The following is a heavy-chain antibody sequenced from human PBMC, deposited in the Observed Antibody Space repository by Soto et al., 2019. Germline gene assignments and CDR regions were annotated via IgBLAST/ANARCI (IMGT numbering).Heavy chain of an antibody. CDR1: GGTFSSYA. Sequence: ASVKVSCKASGGTFSSYAIRWGRQAPGQGLEWMGGIIPIFGTANYAQKFQGRVTITADKSTSTAYMELSSLRSEDTAVYYCASREPFYYDSSGYYPFWGQGXLVTVYS. CDR3: ASREPFYYDSSGYYPF. CDR2: IIPIFGTA. V-gene: IGHV1-69*06. D-gene: IGHD3-22*01. J-gene: IGHJ4*02.